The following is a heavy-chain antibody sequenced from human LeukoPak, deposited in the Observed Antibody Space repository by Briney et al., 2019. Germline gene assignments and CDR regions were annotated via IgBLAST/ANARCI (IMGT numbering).Heavy chain of an antibody. D-gene: IGHD3-9*01. J-gene: IGHJ6*03. CDR3: ARVRFDWLLLHRFSYYYYMDV. V-gene: IGHV3-7*01. CDR2: IKEDGSEK. Sequence: GGSLRLSCAASGFTLSTYWMSWVRQAPGKGLEWVANIKEDGSEKYYVDSVKGRFTISRDNAKNSLYLQMNSLRAEDTAVYYCARVRFDWLLLHRFSYYYYMDVWGKGTTVTISS. CDR1: GFTLSTYW.